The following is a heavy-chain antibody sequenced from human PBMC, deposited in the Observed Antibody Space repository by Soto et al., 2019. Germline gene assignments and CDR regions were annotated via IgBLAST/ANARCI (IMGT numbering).Heavy chain of an antibody. CDR3: ATVFDH. J-gene: IGHJ4*02. V-gene: IGHV3-74*01. Sequence: EVQLVESGGGSVQPGGSLRLSCVASGITFSRYWMHWVRQVPGKGLVWVARVDSDGSGTSYADSVKGRFTISRDNAKNTLCLKLNSLRVEDTAVYYCATVFDHWGQGIPFTVSS. CDR1: GITFSRYW. CDR2: VDSDGSGT.